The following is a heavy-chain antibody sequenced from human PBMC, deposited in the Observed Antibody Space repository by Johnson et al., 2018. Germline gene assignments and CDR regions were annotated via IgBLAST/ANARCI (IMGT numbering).Heavy chain of an antibody. V-gene: IGHV3-23*04. J-gene: IGHJ1*01. CDR1: GFTVSSNY. CDR2: ISGSGGST. Sequence: VQLVESGGGLIQPGGSLRLSCAASGFTVSSNYMSWVRQAPGKGLEWVSAISGSGGSTYYADSVKGRFTISRDNSKNTVYLQMNSRRAEDTAVYYCAKDSDDSSGYYYEEWDEYFQHWGQGTLVTVSS. D-gene: IGHD3-22*01. CDR3: AKDSDDSSGYYYEEWDEYFQH.